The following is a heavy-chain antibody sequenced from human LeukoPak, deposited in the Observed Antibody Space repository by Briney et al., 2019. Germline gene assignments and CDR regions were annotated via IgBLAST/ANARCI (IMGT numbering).Heavy chain of an antibody. CDR3: ARGDDSSNRASDNWIDP. D-gene: IGHD4-11*01. CDR2: ISYDGSNQ. V-gene: IGHV3-30*04. J-gene: IGHJ5*02. CDR1: GFTFSSYA. Sequence: GGSLRLSCAASGFTFSSYAMHWVRQPPGKGLEWVAAISYDGSNQLYADSVKGRFTISRDNSKNTLYQQMNSLRAEDTAVYYCARGDDSSNRASDNWIDPWGQGTLVTVSS.